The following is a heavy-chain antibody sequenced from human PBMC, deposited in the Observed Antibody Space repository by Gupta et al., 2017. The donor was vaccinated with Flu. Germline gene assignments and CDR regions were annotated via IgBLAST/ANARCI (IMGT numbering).Heavy chain of an antibody. J-gene: IGHJ5*01. Sequence: QVRLQESGPGLVKPLETLSLTCTVSGYSITSGDYYWNWVRQPAGRGLEWIGRIYASGATYYNAALYGRVTMSIETSKNQLSLKLISVTAADTAVYYCARVRSGGNWFDSWGQGTLVTVSS. CDR3: ARVRSGGNWFDS. D-gene: IGHD2-15*01. V-gene: IGHV4-61*02. CDR1: GYSITSGDYY. CDR2: IYASGAT.